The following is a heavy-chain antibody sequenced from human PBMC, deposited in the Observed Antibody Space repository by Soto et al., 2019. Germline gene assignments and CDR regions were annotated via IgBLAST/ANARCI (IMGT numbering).Heavy chain of an antibody. CDR2: IHHSGTT. CDR1: GGSISSNW. D-gene: IGHD3-22*01. V-gene: IGHV4-4*02. J-gene: IGHJ4*02. CDR3: ARHIAMSTMRGFDS. Sequence: QVQLQESGPGLVKPSETLSLTCDVSGGSISSNWWSWVRQPPGKGLEWIGEIHHSGTTNYNPSLKSRVTMSVDKSGNQISLNLNSVTAADTAVYYCARHIAMSTMRGFDSWGQGTLVTVSS.